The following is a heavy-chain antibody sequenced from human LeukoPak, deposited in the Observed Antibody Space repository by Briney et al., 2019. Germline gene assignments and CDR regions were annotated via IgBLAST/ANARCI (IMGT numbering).Heavy chain of an antibody. Sequence: GGSLRLSCAASGFTFSSYAMTWVRQAPGKGLEWVSAISGSGGSTYYADSVKGRFTISRDNSKNTLYLQMNSLRAEDTAVYYCAKNPYCSSTSCYQPFDYWGQGTLVTVSS. CDR1: GFTFSSYA. CDR2: ISGSGGST. D-gene: IGHD2-2*01. V-gene: IGHV3-23*01. J-gene: IGHJ4*02. CDR3: AKNPYCSSTSCYQPFDY.